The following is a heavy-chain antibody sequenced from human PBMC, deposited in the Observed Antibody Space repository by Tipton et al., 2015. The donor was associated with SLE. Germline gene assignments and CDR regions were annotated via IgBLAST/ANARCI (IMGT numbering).Heavy chain of an antibody. J-gene: IGHJ4*02. V-gene: IGHV3-21*01. D-gene: IGHD3-3*01. CDR2: ISSSSSYI. Sequence: SLRLSCAASGFTFSSYSMNWVRQAPGKGLEWVSSISSSSSYIYYADSVKGRFTISRDNSKNTLYLQMNSLRAEDTAVYYCARDRERFLEWLLIDYWGQGTLVTVSS. CDR1: GFTFSSYS. CDR3: ARDRERFLEWLLIDY.